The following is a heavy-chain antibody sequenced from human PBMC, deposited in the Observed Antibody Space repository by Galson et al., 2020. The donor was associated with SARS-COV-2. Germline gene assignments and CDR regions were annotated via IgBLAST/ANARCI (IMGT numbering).Heavy chain of an antibody. Sequence: GESLKISCAASGFTFSSYGMHWVRQAPGKGLEWVAVISYDGSNKYYADSVKGRFTISRDNSKNTLYLQMNSLRAEDTAVYYCAKADPTVYGDYDYWGQGTLVTVSS. D-gene: IGHD5-12*01. J-gene: IGHJ4*02. CDR1: GFTFSSYG. V-gene: IGHV3-30*18. CDR2: ISYDGSNK. CDR3: AKADPTVYGDYDY.